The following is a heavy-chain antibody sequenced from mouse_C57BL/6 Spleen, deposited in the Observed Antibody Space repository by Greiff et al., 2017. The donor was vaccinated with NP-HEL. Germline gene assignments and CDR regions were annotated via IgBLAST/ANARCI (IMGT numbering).Heavy chain of an antibody. CDR1: GFNIKDDY. D-gene: IGHD1-1*01. V-gene: IGHV14-4*01. CDR3: TRGTVNYGGYYAMDY. CDR2: IDPENGDT. J-gene: IGHJ4*01. Sequence: VQLQQSGAELVRPGASVKLSCTASGFNIKDDYMHWVKQRPEQGLEWIGWIDPENGDTEYASKFQGKATITADTSSNTAYLQLSSLTSEDTAVYYCTRGTVNYGGYYAMDYWGQGTSVTVSS.